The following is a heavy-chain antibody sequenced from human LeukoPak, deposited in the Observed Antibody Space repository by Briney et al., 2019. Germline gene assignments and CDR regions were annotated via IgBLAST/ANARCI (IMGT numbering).Heavy chain of an antibody. D-gene: IGHD3-22*01. J-gene: IGHJ3*02. CDR3: AKVRGGSYLYDAFDI. CDR1: GFTFSNYW. CDR2: INTDGSST. Sequence: GGSLRLSCAASGFTFSNYWMHWVRQAPGKGLVWVSRINTDGSSTSYVDSVKGRFTISRDNAKNTLFLQMNSLRAEDTAVYYCAKVRGGSYLYDAFDIWGQGTMVTVSS. V-gene: IGHV3-74*01.